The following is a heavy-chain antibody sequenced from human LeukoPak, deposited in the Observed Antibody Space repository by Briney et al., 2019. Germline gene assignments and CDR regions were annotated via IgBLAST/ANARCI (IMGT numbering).Heavy chain of an antibody. CDR2: INHSGST. CDR1: GGXFSGYY. J-gene: IGHJ6*02. Sequence: SETLSLTCAVYGGXFSGYYWSWIRQPPGKGLEWIGEINHSGSTNYNPSLKSRVTISVDTSKNQFSLKLSSVTAADTAVYYCARGLGSSGGSCYPNWYYGMDVWGQGTTVTVSS. V-gene: IGHV4-34*01. CDR3: ARGLGSSGGSCYPNWYYGMDV. D-gene: IGHD2-15*01.